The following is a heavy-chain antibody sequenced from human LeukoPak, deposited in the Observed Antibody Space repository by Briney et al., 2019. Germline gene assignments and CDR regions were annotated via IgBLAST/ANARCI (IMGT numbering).Heavy chain of an antibody. CDR3: ARVLRRGYGGNCGY. CDR1: GYTFTGYF. V-gene: IGHV1-2*02. J-gene: IGHJ4*02. D-gene: IGHD4-23*01. CDR2: INPNSGGA. Sequence: ASVTVSCKASGYTFTGYFMHWVRQPPGQGLEWMGWINPNSGGANYPRQFQGRITMTKSTSIHPAYMEMGRPNTDAPACFYWARVLRRGYGGNCGYWGQGTLVTVSS.